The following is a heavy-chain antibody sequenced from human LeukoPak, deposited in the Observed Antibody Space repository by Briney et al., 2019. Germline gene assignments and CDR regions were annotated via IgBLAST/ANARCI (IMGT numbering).Heavy chain of an antibody. CDR1: GGSIKSYY. V-gene: IGHV4-4*07. Sequence: SETLSLTCSVSGGSIKSYYWSWVRQAAGKGLEWIGRIYPSGSTNYNPSLKSRVNMSEDTSKNHFSLSLRSVTAADTAVYYCARAGYYDSSGYNWFDPWGQGTLVTVSS. D-gene: IGHD3-22*01. CDR2: IYPSGST. J-gene: IGHJ5*02. CDR3: ARAGYYDSSGYNWFDP.